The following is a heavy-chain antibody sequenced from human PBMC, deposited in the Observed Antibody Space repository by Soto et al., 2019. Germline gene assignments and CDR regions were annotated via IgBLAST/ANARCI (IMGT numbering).Heavy chain of an antibody. Sequence: SLRLSCAASGFTFSSYWRSWVRQAPGKGLEWVANIKQDGSEKYYVDSVKGRFTISRDNAKNSLYLQMNSLRAEDTAVYYCAVDYDILTGYSQPFDYWGQGTLVTVSS. CDR2: IKQDGSEK. V-gene: IGHV3-7*01. CDR1: GFTFSSYW. D-gene: IGHD3-9*01. J-gene: IGHJ4*02. CDR3: AVDYDILTGYSQPFDY.